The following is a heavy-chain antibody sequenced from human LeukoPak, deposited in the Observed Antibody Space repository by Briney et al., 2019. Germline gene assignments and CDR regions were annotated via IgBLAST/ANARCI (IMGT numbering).Heavy chain of an antibody. D-gene: IGHD6-19*01. J-gene: IGHJ3*02. V-gene: IGHV3-11*01. CDR3: ARDRFMKIAVAGPRGAFDI. Sequence: IPGGSLRLSCAASGFTFSDYYMSWIRQAPGKGLEWVSYISSSGSTIYYADSVKGRFTISRDNAKNSLYLQMNSLRAEDTAVYYCARDRFMKIAVAGPRGAFDIWGQGTMVTVSS. CDR2: ISSSGSTI. CDR1: GFTFSDYY.